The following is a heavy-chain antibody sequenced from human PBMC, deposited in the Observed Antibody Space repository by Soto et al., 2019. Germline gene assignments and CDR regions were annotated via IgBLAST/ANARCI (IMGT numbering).Heavy chain of an antibody. V-gene: IGHV1-3*01. D-gene: IGHD6-13*01. CDR3: ARDLGIAAAVHYFDY. J-gene: IGHJ4*02. Sequence: ASVKVSCKASGYTFTDYAMHWVRQAPGQRLEWMGWINAGNGNAKYSQNFQGRVTITRDTSASTAYMELSSLRSEDTAVYYCARDLGIAAAVHYFDYWGQGTLVTVSS. CDR1: GYTFTDYA. CDR2: INAGNGNA.